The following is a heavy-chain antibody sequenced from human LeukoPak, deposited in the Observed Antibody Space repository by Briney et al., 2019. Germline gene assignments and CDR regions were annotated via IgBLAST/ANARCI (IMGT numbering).Heavy chain of an antibody. CDR3: GKDRQLDC. CDR1: GFTFSSYP. D-gene: IGHD1-1*01. CDR2: IGGSGADT. V-gene: IGHV3-23*01. J-gene: IGHJ4*02. Sequence: GGSLRLSCAASGFTFSSYPMSWVRQAAGKGLEWVSGIGGSGADTYYADSVKGRFTISRDNSKNTLFLQMDSLRAEDTAVYYCGKDRQLDCWGQGTLVTVSS.